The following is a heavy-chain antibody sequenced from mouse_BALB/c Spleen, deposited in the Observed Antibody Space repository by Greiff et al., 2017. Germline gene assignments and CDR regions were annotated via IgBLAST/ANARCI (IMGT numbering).Heavy chain of an antibody. CDR2: ISTYYGDA. J-gene: IGHJ4*01. CDR1: GYTFTDYA. Sequence: VQLQQSGAELVRPGVSVKISCKGSGYTFTDYAMHWVKQSHAKSLEWIGVISTYYGDASYNQKFKDKATLTADKSSSTAYMQLSSLTSEDSAVYYCALYGSYAMDYWGQGTSVTVSS. CDR3: ALYGSYAMDY. V-gene: IGHV1-67*01. D-gene: IGHD2-10*02.